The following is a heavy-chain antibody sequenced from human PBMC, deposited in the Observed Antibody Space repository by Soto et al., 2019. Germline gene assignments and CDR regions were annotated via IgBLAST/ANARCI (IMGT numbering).Heavy chain of an antibody. CDR2: IIPIIDTA. V-gene: IGHV1-69*13. J-gene: IGHJ4*02. Sequence: SSVKVSCQDSGCNFRAYSIGWVRPPPAQGLEWMGGIIPIIDTANDAQKIQGRDAIIADESTSTAYKELSTLRSEDTGVYYCARVRATAVDGTRIFDYWGQGTLVTVSS. D-gene: IGHD6-19*01. CDR1: GCNFRAYS. CDR3: ARVRATAVDGTRIFDY.